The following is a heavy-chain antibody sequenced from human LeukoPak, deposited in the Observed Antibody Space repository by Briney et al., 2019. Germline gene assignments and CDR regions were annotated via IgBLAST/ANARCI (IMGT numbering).Heavy chain of an antibody. CDR1: GFTFSSYW. V-gene: IGHV3-74*01. Sequence: PGGSLRLSCAASGFTFSSYWMHWVRQAPGKGLVWVSRINSDGSSTSYADSVKGRFTISRDNAKNTLYLQMNSLRAEDTAVYYCAKGISILRRNYYDSSGYYQPHAEYFQHWGQGTLVTVSS. J-gene: IGHJ1*01. CDR2: INSDGSST. D-gene: IGHD3-22*01. CDR3: AKGISILRRNYYDSSGYYQPHAEYFQH.